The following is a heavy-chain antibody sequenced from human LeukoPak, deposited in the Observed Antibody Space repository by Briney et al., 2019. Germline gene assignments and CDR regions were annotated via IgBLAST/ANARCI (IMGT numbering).Heavy chain of an antibody. CDR2: IYYSGST. J-gene: IGHJ2*01. CDR1: GGSTSSSSYY. V-gene: IGHV4-39*01. Sequence: SETLSLTCTVSGGSTSSSSYYWGWIRQPPGKGLEWIGSIYYSGSTYYNPSLKSRVTISVDTSKNQFSLKLSSVTAADTAVYYCARNIVGDWYFDLWGRGTLVTVSS. D-gene: IGHD2-15*01. CDR3: ARNIVGDWYFDL.